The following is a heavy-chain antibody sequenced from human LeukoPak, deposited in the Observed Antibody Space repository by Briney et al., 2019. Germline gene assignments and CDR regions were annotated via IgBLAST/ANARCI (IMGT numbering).Heavy chain of an antibody. D-gene: IGHD3-22*01. J-gene: IGHJ4*02. CDR2: IVVGSGNT. CDR1: GFTFTSSA. CDR3: AAELYYDSSGYPTTGGSFDY. V-gene: IGHV1-58*02. Sequence: ASVEVSCKASGFTFTSSAMQWVRQARGQRLEWIGWIVVGSGNTNYAQKFQERVTITRDMSTSTAYMELSSLRSEDTAVYYCAAELYYDSSGYPTTGGSFDYWGQGTLVTVSS.